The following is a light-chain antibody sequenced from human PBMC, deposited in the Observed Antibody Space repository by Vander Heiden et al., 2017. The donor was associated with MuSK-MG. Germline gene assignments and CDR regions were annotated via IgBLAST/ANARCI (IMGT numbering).Light chain of an antibody. CDR3: QQSDNTPRT. J-gene: IGKJ1*01. CDR2: AAS. Sequence: DIQMTQSPSSLSASVGDRVTITCRASHSIDSYLSWYQQKPGKAPKLLIYAASSLEGGVPPRFSGSGSGTDFTLTISDLQPEDFATYYCQQSDNTPRTFGQGTKVEIK. V-gene: IGKV1-39*01. CDR1: HSIDSY.